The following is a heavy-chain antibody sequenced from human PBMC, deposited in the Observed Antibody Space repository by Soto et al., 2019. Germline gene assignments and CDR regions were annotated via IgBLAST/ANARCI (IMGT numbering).Heavy chain of an antibody. J-gene: IGHJ6*02. V-gene: IGHV5-51*01. Sequence: GESRKISCKGSGYSFTSYWIGWVRQMPGKGLEWMGIIYPGDSDTRYSPSFQGQVTISADKSISTAYLQWSSLKASDTAMYYCASASRQQLGYYGMDVWGQGTTVTVSS. D-gene: IGHD6-13*01. CDR2: IYPGDSDT. CDR3: ASASRQQLGYYGMDV. CDR1: GYSFTSYW.